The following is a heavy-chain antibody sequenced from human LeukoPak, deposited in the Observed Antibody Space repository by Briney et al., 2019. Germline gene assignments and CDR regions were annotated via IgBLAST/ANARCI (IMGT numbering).Heavy chain of an antibody. CDR2: INPNSGGT. V-gene: IGHV1-2*02. D-gene: IGHD3-3*01. Sequence: ASVKVSCKASGYTFTGYYMHWVRQAPGQGLEWMGWINPNSGGTNYAQKFQGRVTMTRDTSISTAYMELSRLRSDDTAVYYCARDMYYDFWSGYYPGHGMDVWGQGTTVTVS. J-gene: IGHJ6*02. CDR3: ARDMYYDFWSGYYPGHGMDV. CDR1: GYTFTGYY.